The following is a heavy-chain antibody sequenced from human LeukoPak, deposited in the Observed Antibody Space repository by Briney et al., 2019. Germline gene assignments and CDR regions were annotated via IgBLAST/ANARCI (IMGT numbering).Heavy chain of an antibody. CDR3: ARDSEAVAGPGEY. D-gene: IGHD6-19*01. V-gene: IGHV1-2*02. J-gene: IGHJ4*02. Sequence: ASVKVSCKASGYTFTGYYMHWVRQAPGQGLEWMGWINPNSGGTNYAQKLQGRVTMTTDTSTSTAYMELRSLRSDDTAVYYCARDSEAVAGPGEYWGQGTLVTVSS. CDR2: INPNSGGT. CDR1: GYTFTGYY.